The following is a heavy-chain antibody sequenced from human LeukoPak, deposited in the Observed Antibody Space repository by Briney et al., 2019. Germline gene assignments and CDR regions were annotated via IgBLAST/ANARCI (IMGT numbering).Heavy chain of an antibody. CDR1: GGTFSSYA. D-gene: IGHD3-16*02. J-gene: IGHJ5*02. CDR2: MNPNSGNT. Sequence: ASVKVSCKASGGTFSSYAINWVRQATGQGLEWMGWMNPNSGNTGYAQKFQGRVTMTRNTSISTAYMELSSLRSEDTAVYYCARENDYVWGSYRYGPTGWFDPWGQGTLVTVSS. V-gene: IGHV1-8*02. CDR3: ARENDYVWGSYRYGPTGWFDP.